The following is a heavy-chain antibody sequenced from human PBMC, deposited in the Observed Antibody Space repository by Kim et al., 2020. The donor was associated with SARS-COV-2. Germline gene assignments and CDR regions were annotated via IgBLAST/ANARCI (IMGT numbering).Heavy chain of an antibody. V-gene: IGHV3-30*18. J-gene: IGHJ6*02. CDR2: ISYDGSNN. D-gene: IGHD3-22*01. Sequence: GGSLRLSCAASGFTFSSYGMNWVRQAPGKGLEWVAVISYDGSNNYYADSVKGRFTISRDNSKNTLYLQMNSLRAEDTAVYYCAKDIEGITMIVVVIPYYYDGMDVWGQGTTVTVSS. CDR1: GFTFSSYG. CDR3: AKDIEGITMIVVVIPYYYDGMDV.